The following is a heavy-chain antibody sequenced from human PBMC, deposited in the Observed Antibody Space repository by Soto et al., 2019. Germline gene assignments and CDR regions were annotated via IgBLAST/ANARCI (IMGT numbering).Heavy chain of an antibody. Sequence: PGESLKISCKASGYSFISYWIGWVRQMPGKGLEWMGIIYPGDSDTRYRPSLLGQVTISADKSISTAYLQWSSLKASDTAIYYCARAIEMATIGWFDPWGQGTLVTVSS. CDR3: ARAIEMATIGWFDP. CDR2: IYPGDSDT. J-gene: IGHJ5*02. V-gene: IGHV5-51*01. CDR1: GYSFISYW. D-gene: IGHD5-12*01.